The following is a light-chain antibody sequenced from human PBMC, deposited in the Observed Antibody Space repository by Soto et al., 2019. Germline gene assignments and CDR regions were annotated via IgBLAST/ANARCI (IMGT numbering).Light chain of an antibody. CDR3: QHYNSYSEA. CDR1: QSISSL. J-gene: IGKJ1*01. V-gene: IGKV1-5*01. Sequence: DIQMTQSPSTLSASGGDRATITCRASQSISSLLAWYQQKPGKAPKLLIYDASSLESGVPSRFSGSGFGTDFTLTISSLQPEDSAIYYCQHYNSYSEAFGQGTKVDI. CDR2: DAS.